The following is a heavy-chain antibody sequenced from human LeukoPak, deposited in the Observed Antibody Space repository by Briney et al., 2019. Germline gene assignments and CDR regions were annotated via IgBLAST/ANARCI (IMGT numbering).Heavy chain of an antibody. CDR2: IYYSGST. CDR1: GGSISSYY. V-gene: IGHV4-59*08. D-gene: IGHD3-10*01. J-gene: IGHJ4*02. CDR3: ARLARGVIPSLDY. Sequence: PSQTLSLTCTVSGGSISSYYWSWIRQPPGKGLEWIGYIYYSGSTNYNPSLKSRVTISVDTSKNQFSLKLSSVTAADTAVYYCARLARGVIPSLDYWGQGTLVTVSS.